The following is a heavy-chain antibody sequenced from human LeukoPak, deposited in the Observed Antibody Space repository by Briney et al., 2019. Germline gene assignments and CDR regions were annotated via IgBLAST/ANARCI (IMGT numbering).Heavy chain of an antibody. CDR1: GFTFDDYA. V-gene: IGHV3-9*01. J-gene: IGHJ3*02. CDR3: AKALAAADNDAFHI. CDR2: ISWNSGSI. Sequence: GGSLRLSCAASGFTFDDYAMHWVRQAPGKGLEWVSGISWNSGSIGYADSVKGRFTISGDNAKNSLYLQMNSLRAEDTALYYCAKALAAADNDAFHIWGQGTMVTVSS. D-gene: IGHD6-13*01.